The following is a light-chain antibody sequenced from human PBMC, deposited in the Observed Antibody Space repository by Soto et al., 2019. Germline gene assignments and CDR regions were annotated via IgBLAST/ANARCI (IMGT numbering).Light chain of an antibody. J-gene: IGKJ4*01. CDR3: QQYNAWPLT. CDR2: VAS. CDR1: QSVNSN. Sequence: EIXMXQXPATLSVSPGERVTLSCRASQSVNSNLAWYQQKPGQTPKLLIYVASTRATGIPARFSGSGSGTEFTLTISRLQSEDFAIYYCQQYNAWPLTFGGGTKVEFK. V-gene: IGKV3-15*01.